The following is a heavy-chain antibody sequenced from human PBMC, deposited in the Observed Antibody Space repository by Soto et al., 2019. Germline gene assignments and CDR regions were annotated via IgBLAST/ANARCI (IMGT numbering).Heavy chain of an antibody. V-gene: IGHV3-7*01. D-gene: IGHD6-19*01. CDR2: IKQDGSEK. CDR3: ARDLRMQWLGLFDY. CDR1: GFTFSSYW. J-gene: IGHJ4*02. Sequence: EVQLVESGGGLVQPGGSLRLSCAASGFTFSSYWMSWVRQAPGKGLEWVANIKQDGSEKYYVDSVKGRFTISRDNAKNSLYLQMNSLRAEDTAVYYCARDLRMQWLGLFDYWGQGTLVTVSS.